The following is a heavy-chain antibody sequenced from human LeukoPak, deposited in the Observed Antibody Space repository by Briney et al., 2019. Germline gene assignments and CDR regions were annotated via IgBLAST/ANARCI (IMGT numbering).Heavy chain of an antibody. CDR2: ITASSSYI. D-gene: IGHD4-23*01. CDR3: ARIYGGNSGGFDY. CDR1: GFTFSTYS. Sequence: GGSLRLSCAVSGFTFSTYSMTWVRQAPGKGLEWVSSITASSSYIYYADSVKGRFTISRDNAKNSLYLQMSRLRAEDTAVYYCARIYGGNSGGFDYWGQGALVTVSS. J-gene: IGHJ4*02. V-gene: IGHV3-21*01.